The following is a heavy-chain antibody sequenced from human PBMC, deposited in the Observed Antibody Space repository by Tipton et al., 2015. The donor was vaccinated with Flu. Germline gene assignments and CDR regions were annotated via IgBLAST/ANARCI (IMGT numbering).Heavy chain of an antibody. Sequence: SLRLSCSASGFTFTSFAMHWVRQAPGKGLEYVSTISNHGDSTYYADSVKGRFTISRDNSKNTLYLQMSSLRSGDTAGYYCVKGLAVAEDYWGQGTLVTVSS. V-gene: IGHV3-64D*06. CDR1: GFTFTSFA. D-gene: IGHD6-19*01. CDR3: VKGLAVAEDY. J-gene: IGHJ4*02. CDR2: ISNHGDST.